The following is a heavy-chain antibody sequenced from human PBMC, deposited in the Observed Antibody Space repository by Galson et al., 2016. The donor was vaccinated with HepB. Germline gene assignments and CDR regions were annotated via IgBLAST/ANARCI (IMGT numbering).Heavy chain of an antibody. CDR3: ARTAVSGPSFFSF. J-gene: IGHJ4*02. CDR2: INPRVGST. Sequence: SVKVSCKASGYTFTSYYMHWVRQAPGQGLEWVAMINPRVGSTSYPKKFQDRITMTADTSTSTAYMELRSLRSDDTAIYSCARTAVSGPSFFSFWGQGTLVTVSS. V-gene: IGHV1-46*01. D-gene: IGHD4-17*01. CDR1: GYTFTSYY.